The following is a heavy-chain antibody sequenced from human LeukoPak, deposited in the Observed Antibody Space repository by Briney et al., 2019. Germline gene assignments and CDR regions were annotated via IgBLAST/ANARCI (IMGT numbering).Heavy chain of an antibody. CDR1: GGSFSGYY. D-gene: IGHD3-10*01. J-gene: IGHJ4*02. Sequence: SETLSLTCAVYGGSFSGYYWSWIRQPPGKGLEWIGETNHSGSTDYNPSLKSRVTISVDTSKNQFSLKLSSVTAADTAVYYCARSDGSGYLDYWGQGTLVTVSS. V-gene: IGHV4-34*01. CDR3: ARSDGSGYLDY. CDR2: TNHSGST.